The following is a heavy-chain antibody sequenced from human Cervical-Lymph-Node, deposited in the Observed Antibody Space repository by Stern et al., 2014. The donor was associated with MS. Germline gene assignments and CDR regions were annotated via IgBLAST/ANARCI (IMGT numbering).Heavy chain of an antibody. CDR3: ARSSVTTPNAFDI. V-gene: IGHV4-30-2*01. CDR1: GCSISSGCFS. CDR2: IYHSGST. Sequence: VQLVESGSGLVKPSQTLSLTCAVSGCSISSGCFSWSWIRQPPGKGLEWIGDIYHSGSTYYNQSLTSRVTTSEETFKNQFSLKLSSVTAADTAVYYCARSSVTTPNAFDIWGQGTMVTVSS. D-gene: IGHD4-17*01. J-gene: IGHJ3*02.